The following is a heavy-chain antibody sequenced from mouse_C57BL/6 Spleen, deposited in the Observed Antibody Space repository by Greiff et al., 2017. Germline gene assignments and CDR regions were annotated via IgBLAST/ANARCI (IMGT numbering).Heavy chain of an antibody. Sequence: EVKLVESGGGLVQPGGSLSLSCAASGFTFTDYYMSWVRQPPGKALEWLGFIRNKANGYTTEYSASVKGRFTISRDNSQSILYLQMNALRAEDSATYYCASLHYYGSSPLAYWGQGTLVTVSA. CDR1: GFTFTDYY. D-gene: IGHD1-1*01. CDR3: ASLHYYGSSPLAY. CDR2: IRNKANGYTT. V-gene: IGHV7-3*01. J-gene: IGHJ3*01.